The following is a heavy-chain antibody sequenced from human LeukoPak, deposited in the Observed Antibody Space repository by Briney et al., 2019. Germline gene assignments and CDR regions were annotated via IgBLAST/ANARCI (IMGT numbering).Heavy chain of an antibody. D-gene: IGHD3-10*01. CDR3: ARESGEGSGSADGFDI. V-gene: IGHV3-48*03. Sequence: PGGSLRLSCAASGFTFSNYAMNWVRQAPGKGLEWVSYISSSGRNIYYADSVKGRFTISRDNAKNSLYLQMNGLRAEDTAVYYCARESGEGSGSADGFDIWGQGTMVTVSS. CDR1: GFTFSNYA. CDR2: ISSSGRNI. J-gene: IGHJ3*02.